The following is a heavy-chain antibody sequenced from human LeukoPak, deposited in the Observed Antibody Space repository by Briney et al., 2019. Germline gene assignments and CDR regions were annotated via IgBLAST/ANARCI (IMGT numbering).Heavy chain of an antibody. CDR1: GGSFSGYY. Sequence: SETLSLTCAVYGGSFSGYYWSWIRQPPGKGLEWIGEINHSGSTNYNPSLKSRVTISVDTSKNQFSLKLSSVTAADTAVYYCMSNFLQGGYYFDSWGQGNLVTVSS. J-gene: IGHJ4*02. V-gene: IGHV4-34*01. CDR2: INHSGST. CDR3: MSNFLQGGYYFDS. D-gene: IGHD3-16*01.